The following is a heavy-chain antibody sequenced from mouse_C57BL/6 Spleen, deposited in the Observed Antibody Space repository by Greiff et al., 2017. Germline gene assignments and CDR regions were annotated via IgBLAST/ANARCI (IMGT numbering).Heavy chain of an antibody. D-gene: IGHD1-1*01. CDR2: INPYNGDT. Sequence: DVKLVESGPELVKPGDSVKISCKASGYSFTGYFMNWVMQSPGKSLEWIGRINPYNGDTFYNQKFKGKATLTVDKSSSTAHMELRSLTSEDSAVYYCARTVVDYAMDYWGQGTSVTVSS. V-gene: IGHV1-20*01. J-gene: IGHJ4*01. CDR1: GYSFTGYF. CDR3: ARTVVDYAMDY.